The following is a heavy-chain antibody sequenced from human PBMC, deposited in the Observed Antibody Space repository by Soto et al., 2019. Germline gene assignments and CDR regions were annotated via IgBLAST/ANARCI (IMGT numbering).Heavy chain of an antibody. CDR1: GGSLSGDY. CDR3: ARHGREDCRGFYSWLDP. D-gene: IGHD3-22*01. V-gene: IGHV4-59*08. CDR2: TANT. Sequence: SETLSLTCTVSGGSLSGDYWSWIRQPPGKGLEWIGYTANTNYNPSLMGRVTISVDTSKNQFSLKLTSVTAADTAVYYCARHGREDCRGFYSWLDPWGQGTLVTVSS. J-gene: IGHJ5*02.